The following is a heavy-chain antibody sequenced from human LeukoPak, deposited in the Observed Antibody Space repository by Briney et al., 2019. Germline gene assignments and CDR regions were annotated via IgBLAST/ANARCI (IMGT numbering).Heavy chain of an antibody. CDR1: GFTFSSYG. D-gene: IGHD1-1*01. Sequence: GGSLRLSCGASGFTFSSYGMHWVRQAPGKGLEWVAVIWYDGSKTYYADSVKGRFTISRDNSNSYLQMNSLRAEDTAVYYCARFNGGTSYGLDVWGQGTTVTVSS. CDR2: IWYDGSKT. CDR3: ARFNGGTSYGLDV. V-gene: IGHV3-33*01. J-gene: IGHJ6*02.